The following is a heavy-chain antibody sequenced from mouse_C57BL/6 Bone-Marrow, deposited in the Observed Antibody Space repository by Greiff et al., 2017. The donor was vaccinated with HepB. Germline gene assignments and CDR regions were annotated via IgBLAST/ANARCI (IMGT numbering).Heavy chain of an antibody. CDR2: SRNKANDYTT. CDR1: GFTFSDFY. Sequence: LVESGGGLVQSGRSLRLSCATSGFTFSDFYMEWVRQAPGKGLEWIAASRNKANDYTTEYSASVKGRFIVSRDTSQSILYLQMNALRAEDTAIYYCARGYDYDAMDYWGQGTSVTVSS. CDR3: ARGYDYDAMDY. V-gene: IGHV7-1*01. J-gene: IGHJ4*01.